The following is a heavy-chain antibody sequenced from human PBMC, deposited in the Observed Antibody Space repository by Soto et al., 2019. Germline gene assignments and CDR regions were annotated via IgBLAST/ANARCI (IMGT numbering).Heavy chain of an antibody. CDR1: GYTFTSYG. CDR2: ISADNGNT. Sequence: ASVKVSCKASGYTFTSYGIRWVRQAPGHGLEWMGWISADNGNTNYAQKLQGRVTMTTDTSTSTAYMELRSLRSDDTAVYYCARDWYCSGGRCYNCFDPWGQGTLVTVSS. J-gene: IGHJ5*02. CDR3: ARDWYCSGGRCYNCFDP. D-gene: IGHD2-15*01. V-gene: IGHV1-18*01.